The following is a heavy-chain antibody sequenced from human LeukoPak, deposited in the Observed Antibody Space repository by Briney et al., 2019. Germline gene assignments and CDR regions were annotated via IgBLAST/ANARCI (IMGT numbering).Heavy chain of an antibody. CDR1: GGTFSSYA. CDR3: ARGTVAGTRGGWFDP. V-gene: IGHV1-69*13. Sequence: SVKVSCKASGGTFSSYAISWVRQAPGQGLEWMGGIIPIFGTANYAQKFQGRVTITADESTSTAYMELSSLRSEDTAVYYCARGTVAGTRGGWFDPWGQGTLVTVSS. D-gene: IGHD6-19*01. J-gene: IGHJ5*02. CDR2: IIPIFGTA.